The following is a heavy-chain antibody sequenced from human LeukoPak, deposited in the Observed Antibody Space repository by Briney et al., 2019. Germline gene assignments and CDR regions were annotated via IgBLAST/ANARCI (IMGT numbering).Heavy chain of an antibody. CDR1: GFSLSTSGVG. J-gene: IGHJ6*04. CDR3: AHIWGSGSYYMGYYYGMDV. V-gene: IGHV2-5*02. Sequence: ESGPTLVKPTQTLTLTCTFSGFSLSTSGVGVGWIRQPPGKALEWLALIYWDDDKRYSPSLKSGLAITKDTSKNQVVLTMTNMDPVDTATYYCAHIWGSGSYYMGYYYGMDVWGKGTTVTVSS. D-gene: IGHD3-10*01. CDR2: IYWDDDK.